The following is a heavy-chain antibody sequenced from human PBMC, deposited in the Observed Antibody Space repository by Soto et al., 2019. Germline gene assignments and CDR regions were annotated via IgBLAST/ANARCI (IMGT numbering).Heavy chain of an antibody. V-gene: IGHV4-31*03. CDR2: IYYSGST. D-gene: IGHD2-2*01. J-gene: IGHJ5*02. Sequence: PSETLSLTCTVSGGSISSGGYYWSWIRQHPGKGLEWIGYIYYSGSTYYNPSLKSRVTISVDTSKNQFSLKLSSVTAADTAVYYCARHVGIVVVPAHGRLNWFDPWGQGTLVTVSS. CDR1: GGSISSGGYY. CDR3: ARHVGIVVVPAHGRLNWFDP.